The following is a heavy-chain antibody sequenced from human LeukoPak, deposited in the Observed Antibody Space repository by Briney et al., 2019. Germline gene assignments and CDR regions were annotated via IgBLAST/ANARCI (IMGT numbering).Heavy chain of an antibody. J-gene: IGHJ4*02. V-gene: IGHV3-73*01. CDR3: TRHFPDYDILTGYYIFDY. CDR1: GFTFSGSA. CDR2: IRSKANSYAT. Sequence: SGGSLKLSCAASGFTFSGSAMHWVRQASGKGLEWVGRIRSKANSYATAYAASVKGRFTISRDDSKNTVYLQMNSLKTEDTAVYYCTRHFPDYDILTGYYIFDYWGQGTLVTVSS. D-gene: IGHD3-9*01.